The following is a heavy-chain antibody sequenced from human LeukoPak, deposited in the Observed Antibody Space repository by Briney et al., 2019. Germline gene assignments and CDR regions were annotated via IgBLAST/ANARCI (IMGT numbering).Heavy chain of an antibody. J-gene: IGHJ4*02. V-gene: IGHV1-46*01. CDR2: INPSGGST. CDR1: GYTFTSYY. Sequence: ASVKVSCKASGYTFTSYYMHWVRQAPGQGLEWMGIINPSGGSTSYAQKFQGRVTMTRDTSTSTVYMELSSLRSEDTAVYYCARGYCSSTSCYPDFDYWGQGTLVTVSS. D-gene: IGHD2-2*01. CDR3: ARGYCSSTSCYPDFDY.